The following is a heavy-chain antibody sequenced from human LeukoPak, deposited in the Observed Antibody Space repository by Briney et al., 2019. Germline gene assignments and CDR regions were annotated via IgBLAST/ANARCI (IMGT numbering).Heavy chain of an antibody. CDR1: GITFSSYG. D-gene: IGHD3-3*01. V-gene: IGHV3-30*18. CDR2: ISYDGSNK. Sequence: GGSLRLSCAASGITFSSYGMHWVRQAPGKGLEWVAVISYDGSNKYYADSVKGQFTISRDNSKNTLYLQMNSLRAEDTAVYYCAKGGFWSGYYGSDFDYWGQGTLVTVSS. CDR3: AKGGFWSGYYGSDFDY. J-gene: IGHJ4*02.